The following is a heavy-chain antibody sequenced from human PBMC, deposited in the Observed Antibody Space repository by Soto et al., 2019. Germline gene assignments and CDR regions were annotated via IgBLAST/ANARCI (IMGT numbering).Heavy chain of an antibody. CDR2: MNPNSGNT. CDR1: GYTFTSYD. CDR3: ARGLYYYYYMDV. V-gene: IGHV1-8*01. J-gene: IGHJ6*03. Sequence: ASVKVSCKASGYTFTSYDINWVRQATGQGLEWMGWMNPNSGNTGYAQKFQGRLTMTRNTSISTAYMELSSLRSEDTAVYYCARGLYYYYYMDVWGKGTTVTVSS.